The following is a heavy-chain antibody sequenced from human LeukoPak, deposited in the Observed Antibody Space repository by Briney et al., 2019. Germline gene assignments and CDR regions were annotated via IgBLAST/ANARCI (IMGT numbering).Heavy chain of an antibody. CDR2: INPNSGGT. J-gene: IGHJ4*02. CDR1: GYTFTGYY. D-gene: IGHD2-15*01. Sequence: ASVKVSCKASGYTFTGYYMHWVRQAPGQGLEWMGWINPNSGGTNYAQKFQGRVTMTRDTSISTAYMELGRLRSDDTAVYYCARAGPYCSGGSCCFHGLFGYWGQGTLVTVSS. V-gene: IGHV1-2*02. CDR3: ARAGPYCSGGSCCFHGLFGY.